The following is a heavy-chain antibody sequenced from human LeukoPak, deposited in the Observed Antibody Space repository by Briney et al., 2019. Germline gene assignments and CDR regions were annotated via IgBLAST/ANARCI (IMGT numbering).Heavy chain of an antibody. V-gene: IGHV4-59*01. CDR3: ARASRVTMIHP. CDR1: GGSISSYY. D-gene: IGHD3-22*01. CDR2: IYYSGST. J-gene: IGHJ4*02. Sequence: SETLSLTCTVSGGSISSYYLRWIRQPPAKGLEWIGYIYYSGSTNYNPSLKSRVTISVDTSKNQFSLKLSSVTAADTAVYYCARASRVTMIHPWGQGTLVTVSS.